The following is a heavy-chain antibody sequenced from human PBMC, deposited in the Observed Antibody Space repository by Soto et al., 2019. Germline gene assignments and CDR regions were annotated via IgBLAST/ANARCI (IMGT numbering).Heavy chain of an antibody. CDR1: GGSISSYY. Sequence: SETLSLTCTVSGGSISSYYWSWIRQPPGKGLEWIGYIYYSGSTNYNPSLKSRVTISVVTSKNQFSLKLSSVTAADTAVYYCARGNVVPLDYWGQGTLVTVAS. CDR2: IYYSGST. J-gene: IGHJ4*02. V-gene: IGHV4-59*12. CDR3: ARGNVVPLDY. D-gene: IGHD2-21*01.